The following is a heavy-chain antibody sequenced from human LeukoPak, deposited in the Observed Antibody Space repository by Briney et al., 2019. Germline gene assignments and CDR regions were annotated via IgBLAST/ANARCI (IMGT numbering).Heavy chain of an antibody. CDR2: IYYSGST. J-gene: IGHJ4*02. V-gene: IGHV4-59*01. D-gene: IGHD3-9*01. Sequence: SETLSLTCTVSGGSTSSYCWSWIRQPPGKGLEWIGYIYYSGSTNYNPSLKSRVTISVDTSKNQFSLKLNSVTAADTAVYYCAKVHDILTGYCGFDYWGQGTLVTVSS. CDR1: GGSTSSYC. CDR3: AKVHDILTGYCGFDY.